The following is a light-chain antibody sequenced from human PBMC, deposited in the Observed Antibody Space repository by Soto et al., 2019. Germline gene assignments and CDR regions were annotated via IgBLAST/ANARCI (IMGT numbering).Light chain of an antibody. Sequence: DIQMTQSPSTLSASVGDRVTITCRASQSISTWLAWYQQKPGKAPNLLIYKASNLESGVPSRFSGSGSGTEFTLTVSSLQPDDFATYYCQQQSGTFGQGTKVDIK. CDR3: QQQSGT. CDR2: KAS. CDR1: QSISTW. V-gene: IGKV1-5*03. J-gene: IGKJ1*01.